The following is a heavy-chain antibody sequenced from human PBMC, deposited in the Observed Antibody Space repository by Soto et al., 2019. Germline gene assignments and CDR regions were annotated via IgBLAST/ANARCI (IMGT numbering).Heavy chain of an antibody. CDR2: IFSNDEK. D-gene: IGHD6-13*01. V-gene: IGHV2-26*01. CDR3: ARILAAARFDY. CDR1: GFSLSNARMG. J-gene: IGHJ4*02. Sequence: SVPTLVNPTETLTLTCTVSGFSLSNARMGVSWIRQPPGKALEWLAHIFSNDEKSYSTSLKSRLTISKDTSKSQVVLTMTNMDPVDTATYYCARILAAARFDYWGQGTLVTVSS.